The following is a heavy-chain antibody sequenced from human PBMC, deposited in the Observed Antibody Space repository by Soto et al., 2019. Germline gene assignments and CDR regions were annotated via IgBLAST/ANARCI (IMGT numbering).Heavy chain of an antibody. Sequence: GGSLRLSCAASGFTFGDYAMHWVRQVPGKGLEWVSGFKWNSGDVGYADSVKGRFTISRDNAKNSLYLQMNSLRPEDTAVYYCAKDRSSGSPYYGMDFWGQGTMVTVS. CDR1: GFTFGDYA. D-gene: IGHD3-10*01. J-gene: IGHJ6*02. V-gene: IGHV3-9*01. CDR2: FKWNSGDV. CDR3: AKDRSSGSPYYGMDF.